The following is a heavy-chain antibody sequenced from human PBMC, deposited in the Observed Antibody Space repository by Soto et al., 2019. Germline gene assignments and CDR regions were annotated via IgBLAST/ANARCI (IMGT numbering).Heavy chain of an antibody. CDR3: ARTNYYYDL. Sequence: GGSLRLSCVASGFGLSNPWMSWVRQAPGKGLEWVANINGDGSEKYYVDSVKGRFTISRDNAKKSLYLQMDSLRAEDTAVYYCARTNYYYDLWGQGTLVTVSS. J-gene: IGHJ5*02. D-gene: IGHD3-10*01. V-gene: IGHV3-7*03. CDR2: INGDGSEK. CDR1: GFGLSNPW.